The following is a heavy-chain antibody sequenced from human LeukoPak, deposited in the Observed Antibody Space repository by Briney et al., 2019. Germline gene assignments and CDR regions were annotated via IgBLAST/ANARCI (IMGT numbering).Heavy chain of an antibody. J-gene: IGHJ4*02. Sequence: PGGSLRLSCAASGFTFSSYAMSWVRQAPGKGLEWVSAISGSGGSTYYADSVKGRFTISRDNSKNTLYLQMNSLRAEDTAVYYCAKDFDYVWGSYRYDHFDYWGQGTLVTVSS. CDR3: AKDFDYVWGSYRYDHFDY. CDR1: GFTFSSYA. D-gene: IGHD3-16*02. CDR2: ISGSGGST. V-gene: IGHV3-23*01.